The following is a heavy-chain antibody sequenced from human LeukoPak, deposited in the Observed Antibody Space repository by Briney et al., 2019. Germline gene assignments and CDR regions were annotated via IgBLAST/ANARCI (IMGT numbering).Heavy chain of an antibody. J-gene: IGHJ4*02. CDR1: GFIVSNNY. Sequence: GGSMRLSCAASGFIVSNNYMSWVRRAPGKGLEWVSAMYSGGNTYYADSVKGRFTVSRDNSKNTLYLQMISLRAEDTAVYYCARDEGAATIKHYWGQGTLVTVSS. CDR2: MYSGGNT. D-gene: IGHD5-12*01. CDR3: ARDEGAATIKHY. V-gene: IGHV3-66*01.